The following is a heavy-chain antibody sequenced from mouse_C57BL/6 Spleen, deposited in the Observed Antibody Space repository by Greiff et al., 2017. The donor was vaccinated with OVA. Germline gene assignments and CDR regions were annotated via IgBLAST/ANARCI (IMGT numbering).Heavy chain of an antibody. D-gene: IGHD2-12*01. J-gene: IGHJ4*01. V-gene: IGHV5-16*01. CDR3: ARDFSPFTLDYYAMDY. Sequence: EVQVVESEGGLVQPGSSMKLSCTASGFTFSDYYMAWVRQVPEKGLEWVANINYDGSSTYYLDSLKSRFIISRDNAKNILYLQMSSLKSEDTATYYCARDFSPFTLDYYAMDYWGQGTSVTVSS. CDR1: GFTFSDYY. CDR2: INYDGSST.